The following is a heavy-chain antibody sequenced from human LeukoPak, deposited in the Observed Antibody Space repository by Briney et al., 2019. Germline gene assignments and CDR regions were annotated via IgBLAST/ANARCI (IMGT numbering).Heavy chain of an antibody. Sequence: SETLSLTCTVSGGSISSSSYYWGWIRQPPGKGLEWIGSIYYSGSTYYNPSLKSRVTISVDTSKNQFSLKLSSVTAADTAVYYCARLAEKLLWFGEWDYWGQGTLVTVSS. V-gene: IGHV4-39*01. J-gene: IGHJ4*02. CDR3: ARLAEKLLWFGEWDY. CDR1: GGSISSSSYY. D-gene: IGHD3-10*01. CDR2: IYYSGST.